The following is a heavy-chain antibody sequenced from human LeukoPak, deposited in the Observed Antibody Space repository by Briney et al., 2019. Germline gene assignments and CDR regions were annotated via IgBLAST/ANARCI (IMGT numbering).Heavy chain of an antibody. J-gene: IGHJ4*02. D-gene: IGHD3-16*01. CDR3: AKTWGFGKIDY. Sequence: PGGSQRLSCEASGFIFSSHGMHWVRQAPGKGLEWVAFIQYDGSNKYYADSVKGRFTISRDNSNSTLFLQMNSLRPEDTALYYCAKTWGFGKIDYWGQGVLVTVSS. CDR2: IQYDGSNK. V-gene: IGHV3-30*02. CDR1: GFIFSSHG.